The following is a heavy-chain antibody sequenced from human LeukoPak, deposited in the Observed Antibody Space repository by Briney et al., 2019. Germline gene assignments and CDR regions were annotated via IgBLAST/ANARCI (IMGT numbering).Heavy chain of an antibody. Sequence: ASVKVSCKASGYTFTSYDINWVRQATGQGLEWMGWISAYNGNTNYAQKLQGRVTMTTDTSTSTAYKELRSLRSDDTAVYYCARARNWFGDIVLDYWGQGTLVTVSS. J-gene: IGHJ4*02. CDR1: GYTFTSYD. CDR3: ARARNWFGDIVLDY. V-gene: IGHV1-18*01. D-gene: IGHD3-10*01. CDR2: ISAYNGNT.